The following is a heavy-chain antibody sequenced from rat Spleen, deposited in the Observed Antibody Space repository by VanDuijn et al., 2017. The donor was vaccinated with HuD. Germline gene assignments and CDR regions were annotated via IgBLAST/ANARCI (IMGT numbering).Heavy chain of an antibody. CDR1: GFTFSNYD. D-gene: IGHD4-3*01. J-gene: IGHJ2*01. CDR3: AVSGYGY. Sequence: EVQLVESGGGLVQPGRSLKLSCAASGFTFSNYDMAWVRQAPTKGLEWVASFSTGGGNTYYRDSVKGRFTISRDNAKNTLYLQMNSLRSEDTATYYCAVSGYGYWGQGVMVTVSS. V-gene: IGHV5S23*01. CDR2: FSTGGGNT.